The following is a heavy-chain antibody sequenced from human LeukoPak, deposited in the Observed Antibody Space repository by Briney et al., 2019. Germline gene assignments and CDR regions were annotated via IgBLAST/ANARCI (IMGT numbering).Heavy chain of an antibody. CDR3: ARFTLRIKNYCYYGMDV. V-gene: IGHV4-34*01. D-gene: IGHD3-10*01. J-gene: IGHJ6*02. Sequence: SETLSLTCAVYGGSFSGYYWSWIRQPPGKGLEWIGEINHSGSTNYNPSLKSRVTISVDTSKNQFSLKLSSVTAADTAVYYCARFTLRIKNYCYYGMDVWGQGTTVTVSS. CDR1: GGSFSGYY. CDR2: INHSGST.